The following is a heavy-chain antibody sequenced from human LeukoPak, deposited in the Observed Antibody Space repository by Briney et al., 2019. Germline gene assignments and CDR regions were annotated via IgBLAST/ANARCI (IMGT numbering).Heavy chain of an antibody. CDR3: ARNSTSWSFDL. V-gene: IGHV4-38-2*01. D-gene: IGHD3-10*01. CDR1: GDSISSGYY. CDR2: IYHSGST. J-gene: IGHJ2*01. Sequence: SETLSLTCDVSGDSISSGYYWGWIRQPPGRGLEWIGTIYHSGSTYYNPSLKSRVTISADTSKNQFSLTLNSVTAADTVVYYCARNSTSWSFDLWGRGTLVTVSS.